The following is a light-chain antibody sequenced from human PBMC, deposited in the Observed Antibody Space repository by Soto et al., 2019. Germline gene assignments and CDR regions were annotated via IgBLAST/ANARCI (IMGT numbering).Light chain of an antibody. CDR2: DAS. CDR1: QSVDND. V-gene: IGKV3D-15*01. J-gene: IGKJ4*01. CDR3: QQYNNWPLT. Sequence: EIVMTQSPATLSVSPGDRATLSCRASQSVDNDLDWYQQKPGQPPRLLIYDASTRATGIPARFSGSQSGTEFTLTSSSLLSEDFAVYSCQQYNNWPLTFGGGTKVEIK.